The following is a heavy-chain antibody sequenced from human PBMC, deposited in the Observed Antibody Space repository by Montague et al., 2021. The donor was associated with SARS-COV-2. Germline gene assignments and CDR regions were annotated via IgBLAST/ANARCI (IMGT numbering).Heavy chain of an antibody. J-gene: IGHJ6*02. V-gene: IGHV4-61*08. D-gene: IGHD3-3*01. CDR3: ARDPWRITIFGVVTRYGMDV. CDR2: IDKSGTT. Sequence: SETLSLTCTVSGGSISYGGYFWNWIRQHPGKGLEWIGYIDKSGTTQYNPSLKSRVTISVDTSKNQFSLKLSSVTAADTAVYYCARDPWRITIFGVVTRYGMDVWGQGTTVTVSS. CDR1: GGSISYGGYF.